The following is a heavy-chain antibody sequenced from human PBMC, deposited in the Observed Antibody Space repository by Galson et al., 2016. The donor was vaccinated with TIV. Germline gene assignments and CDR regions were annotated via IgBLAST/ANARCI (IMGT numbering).Heavy chain of an antibody. J-gene: IGHJ4*02. V-gene: IGHV1-69*13. CDR3: ARHHGSCSGGSCLLDY. D-gene: IGHD2-15*01. CDR2: IIPIFGTA. CDR1: GGPFFSSYA. Sequence: SVKVSCKASGGPFFSSYAISWVRQAPGQGLEWMGRIIPIFGTANYAQKFQGRVTITADESTSTAYMELSSLRSEDTAVYYCARHHGSCSGGSCLLDYWGQGTLVTVSS.